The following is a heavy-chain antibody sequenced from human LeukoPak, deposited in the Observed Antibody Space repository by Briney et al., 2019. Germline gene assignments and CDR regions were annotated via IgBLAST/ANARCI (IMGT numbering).Heavy chain of an antibody. CDR3: ARDCDASGSYTPSADC. D-gene: IGHD3-10*01. CDR2: ISDRSTYT. Sequence: GGSLRLPCAASGFTLSDYYMSWIRQAPGKGLEWVSYISDRSTYTNYADSVRGRFTISRDSSKNAVYLQMNSLRTEDTAVYYCARDCDASGSYTPSADCWVQGTLVTVSS. CDR1: GFTLSDYY. J-gene: IGHJ4*02. V-gene: IGHV3-11*06.